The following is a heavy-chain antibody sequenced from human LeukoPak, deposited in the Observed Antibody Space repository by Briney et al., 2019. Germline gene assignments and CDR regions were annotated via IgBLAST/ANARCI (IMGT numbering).Heavy chain of an antibody. CDR3: ARDGRVTYCSGGSCYSQYYYYGMDV. CDR2: INAGNGNT. J-gene: IGHJ6*02. V-gene: IGHV1-3*01. D-gene: IGHD2-15*01. Sequence: ASVKVSCEASGYTFTSYAMHWVRQAPGQRLEWMGWINAGNGNTKYSQKFQGRVTITRDTSASTAYMELSSLRSEDTAVYYCARDGRVTYCSGGSCYSQYYYYGMDVWGQGTTVTVSS. CDR1: GYTFTSYA.